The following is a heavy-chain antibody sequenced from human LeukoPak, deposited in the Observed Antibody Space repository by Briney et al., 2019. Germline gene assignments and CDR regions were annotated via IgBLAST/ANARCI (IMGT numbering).Heavy chain of an antibody. CDR1: GFAFGTYA. V-gene: IGHV3-23*01. CDR3: ARDPYNTILYRLAH. CDR2: ISADGQVT. J-gene: IGHJ4*02. D-gene: IGHD3-10*01. Sequence: TGGSLRLSCAGSGFAFGTYAMSWVPQAPGMGLEWVSSISADGQVTYYADSVEGRFTVSRDNFKSTLYLQLNSLRAEDTATYYCARDPYNTILYRLAHWGQGTLVTVSS.